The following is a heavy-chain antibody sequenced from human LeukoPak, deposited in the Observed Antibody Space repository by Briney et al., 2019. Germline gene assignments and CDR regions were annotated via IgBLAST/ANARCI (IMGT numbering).Heavy chain of an antibody. V-gene: IGHV4-39*01. J-gene: IGHJ4*02. Sequence: SETLSLTCTISGGSVSSSSYYWGWIRQPPGKGLEWIGSIYYSGSTYYNPSLESRVTISVDTSKNQFSLKLIAVTAADTAVYYCARPFDGLFDYWGQGTLVIVSS. CDR1: GGSVSSSSYY. CDR2: IYYSGST. CDR3: ARPFDGLFDY. D-gene: IGHD3-9*01.